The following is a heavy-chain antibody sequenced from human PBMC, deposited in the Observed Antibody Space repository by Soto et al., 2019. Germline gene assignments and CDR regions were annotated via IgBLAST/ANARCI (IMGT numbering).Heavy chain of an antibody. CDR2: ISYDGSNK. D-gene: IGHD4-17*01. V-gene: IGHV3-30*18. CDR3: AKDTYYGDYGVDP. J-gene: IGHJ5*02. CDR1: GFTFSSYG. Sequence: PGGSLRLPCAASGFTFSSYGMHWVRQAPGKGLEWVAVISYDGSNKYYADSVKGRFTISRDNSKNTLYLQMNSLRAEDTAVYYCAKDTYYGDYGVDPWGQGTLVTVSS.